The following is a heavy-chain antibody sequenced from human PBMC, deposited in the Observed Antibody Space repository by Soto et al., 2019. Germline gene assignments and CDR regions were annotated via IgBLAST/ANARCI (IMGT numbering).Heavy chain of an antibody. J-gene: IGHJ2*01. CDR3: ARRVEEGATTPSDWYFAF. CDR2: IYYSGST. V-gene: IGHV4-59*01. D-gene: IGHD5-12*01. CDR1: GGSISSYY. Sequence: SETLSLTCTVSGGSISSYYWSWIRQPPGKGLEWIGYIYYSGSTNYNPSLKSRVTISVDTSKNQFSLKLSSVTAADTAVYYCARRVEEGATTPSDWYFAFWGRGTLVTVSS.